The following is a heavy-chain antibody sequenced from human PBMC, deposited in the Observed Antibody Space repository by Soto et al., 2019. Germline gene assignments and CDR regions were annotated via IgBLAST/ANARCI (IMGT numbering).Heavy chain of an antibody. CDR2: IYDSGVT. CDR3: ASYRLYTRRYIFSFSTQRSFDL. Sequence: SETLSLTCTVSGASVTNYYWNWIRQPPGQGLEWIGYIYDSGVTNYHPSLKSRVTMSLDTSNNQFSLSLSSVTAADTAVYYCASYRLYTRRYIFSFSTQRSFDL. D-gene: IGHD3-9*01. J-gene: IGHJ2*01. V-gene: IGHV4-59*02. CDR1: GASVTNYY.